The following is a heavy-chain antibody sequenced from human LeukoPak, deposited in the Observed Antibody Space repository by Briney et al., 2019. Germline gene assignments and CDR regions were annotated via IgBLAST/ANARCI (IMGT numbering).Heavy chain of an antibody. CDR1: GGTFSSYA. Sequence: SVKVSCKASGGTFSSYAISWVRQAPGQGLEWMGGIIPIFGTANYAQKFQGRVTITADKSTSTAYMELSSLRSEDTAVYYCARGGELSEGAFDYWGQGTLVTVSS. V-gene: IGHV1-69*06. J-gene: IGHJ4*02. CDR2: IIPIFGTA. D-gene: IGHD1-26*01. CDR3: ARGGELSEGAFDY.